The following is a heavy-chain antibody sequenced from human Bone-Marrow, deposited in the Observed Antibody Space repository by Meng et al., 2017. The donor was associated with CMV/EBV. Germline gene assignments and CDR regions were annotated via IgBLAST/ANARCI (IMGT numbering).Heavy chain of an antibody. CDR2: ISAYNGNT. Sequence: ASVKVSCKASGYTFTSYGISWVRQAPGQGLEWMGWISAYNGNTNYAQKIQGRVTMTTDTSTSTAYMELRSLRSDDTAVYYCARAETVWSGYYTEYYFDYWGQGTLVTVSS. CDR3: ARAETVWSGYYTEYYFDY. D-gene: IGHD3-3*01. V-gene: IGHV1-18*01. CDR1: GYTFTSYG. J-gene: IGHJ4*02.